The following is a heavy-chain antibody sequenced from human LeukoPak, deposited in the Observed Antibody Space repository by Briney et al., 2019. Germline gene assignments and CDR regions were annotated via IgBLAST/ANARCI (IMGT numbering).Heavy chain of an antibody. CDR3: ARGSVVPAASDY. V-gene: IGHV3-74*01. D-gene: IGHD2-2*01. CDR2: INSDGSST. CDR1: GFTFSSYW. Sequence: GRSLRLSCAASGFTFSSYWMHWVRQAPGKGLVWVSRINSDGSSTSYADSVKGRFTISRDNAKNTLYLQMNSLRAEDTAVYYCARGSVVPAASDYWGQGTLVTVSS. J-gene: IGHJ4*02.